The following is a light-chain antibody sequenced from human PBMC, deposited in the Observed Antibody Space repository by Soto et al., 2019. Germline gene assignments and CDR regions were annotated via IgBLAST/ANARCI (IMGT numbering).Light chain of an antibody. CDR3: QQYNAWPRT. V-gene: IGKV3-15*01. CDR2: DAS. CDR1: LSVSRN. Sequence: EIVMTQSAATVSVSPGERATLSCRASLSVSRNLAWYQQKPGQAPRLLIFDASTRATGISARFSGSGSGTEFTLTITSLQSEDFAVYYCQQYNAWPRTFGQGTKVDIK. J-gene: IGKJ1*01.